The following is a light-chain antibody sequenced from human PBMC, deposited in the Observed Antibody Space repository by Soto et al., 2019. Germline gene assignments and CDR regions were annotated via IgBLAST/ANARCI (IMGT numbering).Light chain of an antibody. V-gene: IGLV2-14*01. J-gene: IGLJ1*01. CDR2: DVS. CDR3: NSYTSSSTYV. Sequence: QSVLTQPASVSGSRGQSITISCTGTTSDVGRYNYVSWYQQHPGKAPKLIIYDVSNRPSGVSNRFSGSKSGNTASLTISGLQAEDEADYYCNSYTSSSTYVFGTGTKVTVL. CDR1: TSDVGRYNY.